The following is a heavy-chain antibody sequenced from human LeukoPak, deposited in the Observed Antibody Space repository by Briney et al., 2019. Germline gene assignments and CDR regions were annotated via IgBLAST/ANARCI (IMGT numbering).Heavy chain of an antibody. CDR1: GFTSSSYG. J-gene: IGHJ4*02. Sequence: GGSLRLSCEASGFTSSSYGMNWVRQAPGKGLEWVSAISDTGTTTYYADSVKGRFIISRDNSKNTLYLQLNGLRAEDTAVYYCAKRVTYSSLSVYLDSWGQGTLVTVSS. V-gene: IGHV3-23*01. CDR3: AKRVTYSSLSVYLDS. D-gene: IGHD6-19*01. CDR2: ISDTGTTT.